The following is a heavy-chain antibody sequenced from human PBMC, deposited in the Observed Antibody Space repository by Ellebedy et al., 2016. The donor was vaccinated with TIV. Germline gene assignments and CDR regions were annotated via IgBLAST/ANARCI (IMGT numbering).Heavy chain of an antibody. CDR3: AKGSSSSSYGYMDV. CDR2: IKQDGSEK. Sequence: GGSLRLXXAASGFTFSSYWMSWVRQAPGKGLEWVANIKQDGSEKYYVDSVKGRFTISRDNAKNSLYLQMNSLRAEDTAVYYCAKGSSSSSYGYMDVWGKGTTVTVSS. CDR1: GFTFSSYW. J-gene: IGHJ6*03. D-gene: IGHD6-6*01. V-gene: IGHV3-7*02.